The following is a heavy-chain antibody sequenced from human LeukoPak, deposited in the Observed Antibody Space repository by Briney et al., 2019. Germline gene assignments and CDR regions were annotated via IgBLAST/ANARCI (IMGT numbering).Heavy chain of an antibody. Sequence: SETLSLTCTVSGGYISTSNYYWGWIRQSPGKGLEWIGNIYYSGSTYYNPSLKSRVSLSIDTSMNQFSLKVNSLTVAGTGFDFCARIFYYDARPPPVRGQGTLVAVSS. J-gene: IGHJ4*02. D-gene: IGHD3-16*01. CDR1: GGYISTSNYY. CDR2: IYYSGST. CDR3: ARIFYYDARPPPV. V-gene: IGHV4-39*01.